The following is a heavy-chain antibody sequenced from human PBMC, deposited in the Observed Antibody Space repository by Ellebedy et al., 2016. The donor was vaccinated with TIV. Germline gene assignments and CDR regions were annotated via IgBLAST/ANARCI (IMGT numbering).Heavy chain of an antibody. J-gene: IGHJ4*02. CDR3: ARDRAGIAVAAYFDY. CDR2: INAGNGNT. D-gene: IGHD6-19*01. Sequence: ASVKVSCKASGYTFTSYAMHWVRQAPGQRLEWMGWINAGNGNTKYSQKFQGRVTITRDTSASTAYMELSSLRSEDTAVYYCARDRAGIAVAAYFDYWGQGTLVTVSS. CDR1: GYTFTSYA. V-gene: IGHV1-3*01.